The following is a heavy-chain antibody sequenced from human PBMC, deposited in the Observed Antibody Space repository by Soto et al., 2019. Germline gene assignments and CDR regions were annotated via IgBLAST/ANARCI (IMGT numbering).Heavy chain of an antibody. CDR3: ARGVGDYVWGSYRRMGRFDY. Sequence: GGSLRLSCAASGFTFSSYGMHWVRQAPGKGLEWVAVISYDGSNKYYADSVKGRFTISRDNSKNTLYLQMNSLRAEDTAVYYCARGVGDYVWGSYRRMGRFDYWGQGTLVTVSS. J-gene: IGHJ4*02. CDR1: GFTFSSYG. CDR2: ISYDGSNK. D-gene: IGHD3-16*02. V-gene: IGHV3-30*19.